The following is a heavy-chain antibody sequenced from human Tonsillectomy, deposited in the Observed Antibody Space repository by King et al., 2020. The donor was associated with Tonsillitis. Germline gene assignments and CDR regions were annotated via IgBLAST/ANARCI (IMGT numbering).Heavy chain of an antibody. CDR2: ISYDGSNK. Sequence: VQLQESGGGVVQPGRSLRLSCAASGFTFSSYGMHWVRQAPGKGLEWVAVISYDGSNKYYADSVKGRFTISRDNSKNTLYLKMNSLRAEDTAVCYCAKAGENIAVAGSGGFDYWGQGTLVTVSS. CDR1: GFTFSSYG. V-gene: IGHV3-30*18. D-gene: IGHD6-19*01. J-gene: IGHJ4*02. CDR3: AKAGENIAVAGSGGFDY.